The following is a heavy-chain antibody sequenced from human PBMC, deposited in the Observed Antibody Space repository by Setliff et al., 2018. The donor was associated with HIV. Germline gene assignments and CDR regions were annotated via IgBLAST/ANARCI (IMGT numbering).Heavy chain of an antibody. Sequence: PGESLMLSCKVSGYSFTSYWIGWVRQMPGKGLEWIGIIYPYDSDTRYSPSLQGQVSISAAKSISTVYLQLTSLKASDTAIYYCARHPTYFHGTSGYYIDYWGQGTLVTVSS. CDR2: IYPYDSDT. D-gene: IGHD3-22*01. CDR3: ARHPTYFHGTSGYYIDY. J-gene: IGHJ4*02. V-gene: IGHV5-51*01. CDR1: GYSFTSYW.